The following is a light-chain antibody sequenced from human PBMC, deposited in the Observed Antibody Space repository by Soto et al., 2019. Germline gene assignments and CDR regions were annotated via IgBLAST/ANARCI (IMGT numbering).Light chain of an antibody. CDR3: QRYNSNSRT. J-gene: IGKJ1*01. CDR1: QNVNSW. V-gene: IGKV1-5*01. Sequence: DIQMTQSPSTLSASVGDRVTITCRASQNVNSWVAWYQQKPGKAPKFLIYDASNLESGVPSRFSGRGSGTEFTLTSSSLQPDDFATYYCQRYNSNSRTFGQGTRV. CDR2: DAS.